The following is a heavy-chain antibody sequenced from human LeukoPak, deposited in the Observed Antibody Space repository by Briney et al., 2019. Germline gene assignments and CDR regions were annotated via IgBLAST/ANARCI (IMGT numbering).Heavy chain of an antibody. J-gene: IGHJ6*03. CDR3: AREVSGGTYYYYYYMDV. V-gene: IGHV3-11*04. CDR1: GFTFSDYS. Sequence: GGSLRLSCAASGFTFSDYSMGWIRQAPGKGLEWVSYISSSGSTIYYADSVKGRFTISRDNAKNSLYLQMNSLRAEDTAVYYCAREVSGGTYYYYYYMDVWGKGTTVTVSS. D-gene: IGHD1-1*01. CDR2: ISSSGSTI.